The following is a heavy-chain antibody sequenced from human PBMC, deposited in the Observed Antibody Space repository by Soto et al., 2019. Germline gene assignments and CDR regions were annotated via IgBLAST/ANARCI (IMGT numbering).Heavy chain of an antibody. V-gene: IGHV4-59*08. CDR3: ARHGAQLSPDAFDI. J-gene: IGHJ3*02. Sequence: SETLSLTCTVSGGSISSYYWSWIRQPPGKGLEWIGYIYYSGSTNYNPSLKSRVTISVDTSKNQFSLKLSSVTAADTAVYYCARHGAQLSPDAFDIWGQGTMVTVSS. CDR1: GGSISSYY. CDR2: IYYSGST. D-gene: IGHD2-2*01.